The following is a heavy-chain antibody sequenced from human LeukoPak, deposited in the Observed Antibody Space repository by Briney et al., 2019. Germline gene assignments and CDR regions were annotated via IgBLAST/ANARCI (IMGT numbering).Heavy chain of an antibody. Sequence: ASVKVSCKASGYTFTSYGISWVRQAPGQGLEWMGWISAYNGNTNYAQKLQGRVTMTTDTSTSTAYMELRSLRSDDTAVYYCARGHCDFWSGYPRRARYGMDVWGQGTTVTVSS. CDR2: ISAYNGNT. D-gene: IGHD3-3*01. J-gene: IGHJ6*02. V-gene: IGHV1-18*01. CDR1: GYTFTSYG. CDR3: ARGHCDFWSGYPRRARYGMDV.